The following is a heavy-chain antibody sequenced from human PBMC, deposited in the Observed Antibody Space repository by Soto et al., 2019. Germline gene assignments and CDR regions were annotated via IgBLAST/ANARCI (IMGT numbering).Heavy chain of an antibody. CDR1: GFTFSSYG. CDR3: ARDTMVFQAPCDY. CDR2: IWYDGSNK. J-gene: IGHJ4*02. V-gene: IGHV3-33*01. D-gene: IGHD3-10*01. Sequence: QVQLVESGGGVVQPGRSLRLSCAASGFTFSSYGMHWVRQAPGKGLEWVAVIWYDGSNKYYADSVKGRFTISRDNCTNTLYLQMNSLRAEDTAVDYCARDTMVFQAPCDYWGQGTLVTVSS.